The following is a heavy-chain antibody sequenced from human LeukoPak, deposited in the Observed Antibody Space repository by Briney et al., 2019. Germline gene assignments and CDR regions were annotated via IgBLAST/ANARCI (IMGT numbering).Heavy chain of an antibody. Sequence: GGSLRLSCGASGFTFSTNAMSWVRQAPGKGLEWVSSISDGGGRTFYAESVKGRFTVSRDNSKNTLYLRMNSLRAEDTAIYYCTKNQILDDSGSWYAFWGQGTLVTVPS. J-gene: IGHJ4*02. CDR2: ISDGGGRT. D-gene: IGHD6-13*01. CDR1: GFTFSTNA. CDR3: TKNQILDDSGSWYAF. V-gene: IGHV3-23*01.